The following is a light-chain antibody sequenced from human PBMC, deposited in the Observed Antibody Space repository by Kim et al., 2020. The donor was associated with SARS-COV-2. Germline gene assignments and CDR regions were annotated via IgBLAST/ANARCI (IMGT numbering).Light chain of an antibody. CDR1: QIIRSW. CDR2: KAS. J-gene: IGKJ1*01. V-gene: IGKV1-5*03. CDR3: QQYNSYPWT. Sequence: DIHMTQSPSTLSASVGDRVTITCRASQIIRSWLAWYQQKPGKAPKLLIYKASSLESGVPSRFTGSGSGTEFTLTISSLQPDDFATYYCQQYNSYPWTFGQGTKVEIK.